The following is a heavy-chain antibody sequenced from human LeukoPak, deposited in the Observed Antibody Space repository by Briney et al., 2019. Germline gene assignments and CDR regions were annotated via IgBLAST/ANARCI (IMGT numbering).Heavy chain of an antibody. CDR3: ATEVITLGMDAFEI. CDR2: INRNGGST. V-gene: IGHV3-20*04. CDR1: RFTFDEYD. D-gene: IGHD3-22*01. J-gene: IGHJ3*02. Sequence: GGSLRLSCAASRFTFDEYDMRWVRQAPGKGLEWVSGINRNGGSTGYADSVKGRFTISRDNAKNSLHLQMNSLRAEDTALYYCATEVITLGMDAFEIWGQGTMVAVS.